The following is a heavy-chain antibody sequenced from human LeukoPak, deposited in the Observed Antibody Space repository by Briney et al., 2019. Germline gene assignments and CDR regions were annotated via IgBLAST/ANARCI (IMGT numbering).Heavy chain of an antibody. D-gene: IGHD3-10*01. CDR3: AKSNGYGLVDI. Sequence: GSLRLSCAASGFTFINAWMAWVRQAPGKGLEWIGNIFYSGSTYYSPSLKSRVTISLDTSRNQFSLKLNSVTAADTAVYYCAKSNGYGLVDIWGQGTMVTVSS. CDR1: GFTFINAW. CDR2: IFYSGST. J-gene: IGHJ3*02. V-gene: IGHV4-59*12.